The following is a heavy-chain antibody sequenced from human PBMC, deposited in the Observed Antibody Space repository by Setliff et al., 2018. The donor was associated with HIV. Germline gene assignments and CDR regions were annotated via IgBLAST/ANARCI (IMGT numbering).Heavy chain of an antibody. V-gene: IGHV4-61*02. CDR1: GGSISSGGYY. Sequence: SETLSLTCTVSGGSISSGGYYWSWIRQPAGKGLEWIGRIYSSGSTTYSPSLKSRVTVLLDPSKNQFSLKLSSVTAADTAVYYCARSRGTQQEDYYFDYWGPGTLVTVSS. D-gene: IGHD5-12*01. CDR2: IYSSGST. J-gene: IGHJ4*02. CDR3: ARSRGTQQEDYYFDY.